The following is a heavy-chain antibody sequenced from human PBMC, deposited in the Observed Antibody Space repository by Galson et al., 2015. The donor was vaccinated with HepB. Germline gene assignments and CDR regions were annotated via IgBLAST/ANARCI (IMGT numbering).Heavy chain of an antibody. V-gene: IGHV1-69*13. CDR1: GGTFSSYA. D-gene: IGHD7-27*01. CDR2: IIPIFGTA. J-gene: IGHJ6*02. Sequence: SVKVSCKASGGTFSSYAISWVRQAPGQGLEWMGGIIPIFGTANYAQKFQGRVTITADESTSTAYMELSSLRSEDTAVYYCASRKTGEYYYYYYGMDVWGQGTTVTVSS. CDR3: ASRKTGEYYYYYYGMDV.